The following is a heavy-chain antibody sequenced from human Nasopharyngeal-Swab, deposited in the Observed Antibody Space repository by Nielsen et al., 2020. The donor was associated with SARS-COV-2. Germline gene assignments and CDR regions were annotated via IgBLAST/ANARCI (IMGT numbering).Heavy chain of an antibody. CDR2: INWNGGST. CDR1: GFTFDDYG. D-gene: IGHD3-22*01. J-gene: IGHJ4*02. V-gene: IGHV3-20*01. CDR3: ARDINYYDSSGLDY. Sequence: ESLKIYCAASGFTFDDYGMSWVRQAPGKGLEWVSGINWNGGSTGYADSVKGRFTISRDNAKNSLYLQMNSLRAEDTALYHCARDINYYDSSGLDYWGQGTLVTVSS.